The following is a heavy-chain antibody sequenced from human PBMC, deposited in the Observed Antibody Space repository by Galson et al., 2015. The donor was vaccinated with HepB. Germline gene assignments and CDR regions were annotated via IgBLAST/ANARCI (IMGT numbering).Heavy chain of an antibody. Sequence: SVKVSCKVSGYTLTELSMHWVRQAPGKGLEWMGGFDPEDGETIYAQKFQGRVTMTEDTSTDTAYMELSSLRSEDTAVYYCATASITMIVGGAYWYFDLWGRGTLVTVSS. V-gene: IGHV1-24*01. D-gene: IGHD3-22*01. CDR2: FDPEDGET. CDR3: ATASITMIVGGAYWYFDL. J-gene: IGHJ2*01. CDR1: GYTLTELS.